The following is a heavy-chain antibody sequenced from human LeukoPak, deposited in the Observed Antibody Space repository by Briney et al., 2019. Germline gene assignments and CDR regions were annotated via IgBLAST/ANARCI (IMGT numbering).Heavy chain of an antibody. J-gene: IGHJ1*01. CDR1: GDSVTSGY. D-gene: IGHD2-15*01. Sequence: SETLSLTCTVSGDSVTSGYWSWIRHPPGKGLECLGYIYDNGITDFHTSLKSRLTISVDTSNTQFSLNLISVTAAATPVSFFAGRGHRYSRDWGQGSLVTVSS. CDR3: AGRGHRYSRD. CDR2: IYDNGIT. V-gene: IGHV4-4*09.